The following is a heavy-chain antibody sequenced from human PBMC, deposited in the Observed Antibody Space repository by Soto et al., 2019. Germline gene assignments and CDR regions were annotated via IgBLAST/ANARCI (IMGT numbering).Heavy chain of an antibody. CDR2: ISTSSTFT. CDR3: ARDLGYDSGASSHYYFDY. CDR1: GFTFYSYS. D-gene: IGHD3-22*01. J-gene: IGHJ4*02. Sequence: GGSLRLSCAASGFTFYSYSMNWVRQAPGKGLEWVSSISTSSTFTYYSDSVRGRFTISRDDARNSLFLQMNSLRAEDTAVYYCARDLGYDSGASSHYYFDYWGPGT. V-gene: IGHV3-21*01.